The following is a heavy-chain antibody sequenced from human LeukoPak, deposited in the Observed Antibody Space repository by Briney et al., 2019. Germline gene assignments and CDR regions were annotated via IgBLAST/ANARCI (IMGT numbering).Heavy chain of an antibody. J-gene: IGHJ3*02. V-gene: IGHV1-46*01. D-gene: IGHD3-22*01. Sequence: ASVKVSCKASGYTFTSYYMHWVRQAPGQGLEWMGIINPSGGSTSYAQKFQGRVTMTRDTSTSTVYMELSSLRSEDTAVYYCARARITMIVVASAFYIWGQGTMVTVSS. CDR2: INPSGGST. CDR1: GYTFTSYY. CDR3: ARARITMIVVASAFYI.